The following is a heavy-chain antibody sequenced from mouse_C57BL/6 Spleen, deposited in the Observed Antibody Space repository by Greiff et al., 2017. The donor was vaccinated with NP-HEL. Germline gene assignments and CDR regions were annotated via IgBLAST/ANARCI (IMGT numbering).Heavy chain of an antibody. Sequence: EVKLQESGGGLVKPGGSLKLSCAASGFTFSDYGMHWVRQAPEKGLEWVAYISSGSSTIYYADTVKGRFPISRDNAKNTLFLQMTSLRSEDTAMYYCARGTGKGAWFAYWGQGTLVTVSA. J-gene: IGHJ3*01. CDR3: ARGTGKGAWFAY. V-gene: IGHV5-17*01. D-gene: IGHD4-1*01. CDR2: ISSGSSTI. CDR1: GFTFSDYG.